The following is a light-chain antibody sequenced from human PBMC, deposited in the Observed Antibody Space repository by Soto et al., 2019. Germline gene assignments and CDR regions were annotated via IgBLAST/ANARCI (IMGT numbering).Light chain of an antibody. J-gene: IGKJ1*01. CDR2: DAS. V-gene: IGKV3-11*01. CDR3: QQRSNWPGT. Sequence: EIVLTQSPATLSLSPGERATLSCRASQSVSSYLAWYQQKPGQAPRLLIYDASSRATGIPARFSGSGSGTDFTLTISNLEPEDFAVYYCQQRSNWPGTFGQGTKVEIK. CDR1: QSVSSY.